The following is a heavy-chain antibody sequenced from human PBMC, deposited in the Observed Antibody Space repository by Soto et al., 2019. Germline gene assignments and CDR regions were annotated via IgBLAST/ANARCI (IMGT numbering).Heavy chain of an antibody. CDR2: VYYTGFT. Sequence: PSETLSLTCTVSGGSISSYYWSWIRQPPGKGLEWIGYVYYTGFTNYNPSLKSRVTISVDTSKTQFSLKLSSVTAADTAVYYCARGLEHAGTFGYWGQGTLVTVSS. CDR3: ARGLEHAGTFGY. D-gene: IGHD6-13*01. V-gene: IGHV4-59*01. CDR1: GGSISSYY. J-gene: IGHJ4*02.